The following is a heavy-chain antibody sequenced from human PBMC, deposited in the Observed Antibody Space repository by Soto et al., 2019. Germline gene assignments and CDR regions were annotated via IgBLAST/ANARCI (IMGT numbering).Heavy chain of an antibody. CDR1: GGSINTGDYC. CDR3: ARDPGITVFGVVTRYGLDV. D-gene: IGHD3-3*01. CDR2: IYYSGST. V-gene: IGHV4-30-4*01. Sequence: SETLSLTCTVSGGSINTGDYCWIWIRQPPGKGLEWVGYIYYSGSTFYNPSLQSRVTISVDTSKNQFSLKLSSVTAADTAVYYCARDPGITVFGVVTRYGLDVWGQGTTVTVSS. J-gene: IGHJ6*02.